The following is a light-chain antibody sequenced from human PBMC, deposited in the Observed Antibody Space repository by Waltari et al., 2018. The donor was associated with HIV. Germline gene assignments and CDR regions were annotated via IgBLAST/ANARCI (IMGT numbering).Light chain of an antibody. CDR2: EVS. Sequence: QSALTQPPSASGSLGQSVTISCTGSSSDIGAYDSVSWFQQHPNNAPKLLLYEVSKRPSGVPSAFSGSRSGERAFRSVSGLQPDDTAAYFCSSYGDNIRVLFGGGTNLTVL. CDR3: SSYGDNIRVL. CDR1: SSDIGAYDS. V-gene: IGLV2-8*01. J-gene: IGLJ2*01.